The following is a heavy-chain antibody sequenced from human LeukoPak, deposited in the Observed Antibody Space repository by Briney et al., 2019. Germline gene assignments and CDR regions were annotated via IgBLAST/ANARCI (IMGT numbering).Heavy chain of an antibody. J-gene: IGHJ4*01. CDR1: GFIFGAYW. CDR3: ARSQFDN. CDR2: IDGDGSTT. Sequence: GGSQRLSCEASGFIFGAYWMLWVRQAPGKGLVWVSRIDGDGSTTTYADSVKGRFTISRDNAKNTLYLRMNSLRAEDTAVYYCARSQFDNWGQGTLVTVSS. V-gene: IGHV3-74*01.